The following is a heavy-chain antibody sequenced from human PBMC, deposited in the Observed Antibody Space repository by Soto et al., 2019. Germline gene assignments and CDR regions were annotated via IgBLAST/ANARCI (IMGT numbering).Heavy chain of an antibody. Sequence: PSETLSLTCAVYGGSFSGYYWSWIRQPPGKGLEWIGEINHSGSTNYNPSLKSRVTISVDTSKNQFSLKLSSVTAADTAVYYCARGKAVCSSTSCYPFDYWGQGTLVTVSS. CDR2: INHSGST. D-gene: IGHD2-2*01. CDR1: GGSFSGYY. CDR3: ARGKAVCSSTSCYPFDY. J-gene: IGHJ4*02. V-gene: IGHV4-34*01.